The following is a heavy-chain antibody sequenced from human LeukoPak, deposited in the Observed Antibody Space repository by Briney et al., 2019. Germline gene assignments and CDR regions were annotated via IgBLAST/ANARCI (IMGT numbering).Heavy chain of an antibody. V-gene: IGHV1-24*01. CDR2: FDPEDGET. CDR1: GYTLTELS. J-gene: IGHJ4*02. CDR3: ATLGGDYYKSSDYYYYFDY. D-gene: IGHD3-22*01. Sequence: GASVKVSCKVSGYTLTELSMHWVRQAPGKGLEWMGGFDPEDGETIYAQTFQGRVTMTEDTSTDTAYMELSSLRSEDTAVYYCATLGGDYYKSSDYYYYFDYWGQGTLVTVSS.